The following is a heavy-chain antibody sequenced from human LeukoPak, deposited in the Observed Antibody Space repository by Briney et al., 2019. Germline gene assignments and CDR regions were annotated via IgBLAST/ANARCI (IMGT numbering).Heavy chain of an antibody. J-gene: IGHJ6*03. CDR3: ASQPSGHYYYYYMDV. D-gene: IGHD3-10*01. CDR2: IIPIFGTA. V-gene: IGHV1-69*05. Sequence: GASVNVSCKASGGTFSSYAISWVRQAPGQGLEWMGGIIPIFGTANYTQKFQGRVTITTDESTSTAYMELSSLRSEDTAVYYCASQPSGHYYYYYMDVWGKGTTVTVSS. CDR1: GGTFSSYA.